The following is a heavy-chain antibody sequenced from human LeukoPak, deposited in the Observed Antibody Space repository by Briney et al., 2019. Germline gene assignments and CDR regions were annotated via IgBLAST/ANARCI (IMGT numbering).Heavy chain of an antibody. CDR1: GYTFTSCD. D-gene: IGHD1-1*01. CDR2: MNPNSGNT. V-gene: IGHV1-8*01. Sequence: ASVKVSCKASGYTFTSCDINWVRQATGQGLEWMGWMNPNSGNTGYAQKFQGRVTMARNTSINTVYMEVSSLRSEDTAVYYCARVSRRSATALKYWGQGTLVTVSS. J-gene: IGHJ4*02. CDR3: ARVSRRSATALKY.